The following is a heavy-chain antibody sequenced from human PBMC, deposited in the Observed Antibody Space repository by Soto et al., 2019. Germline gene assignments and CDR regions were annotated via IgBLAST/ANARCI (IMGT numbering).Heavy chain of an antibody. CDR1: GYTFSDYY. CDR3: ARDRTSGWFDP. CDR2: INPNTGGT. V-gene: IGHV1-2*02. J-gene: IGHJ5*02. Sequence: ASVKVSCKASGYTFSDYYMNWVRQAPGQGLEWVGWINPNTGGTNYARKFQGRVTMTRDTSISTVFMELSSLRSDDTAVYYCARDRTSGWFDPWGQGTLVTVSS.